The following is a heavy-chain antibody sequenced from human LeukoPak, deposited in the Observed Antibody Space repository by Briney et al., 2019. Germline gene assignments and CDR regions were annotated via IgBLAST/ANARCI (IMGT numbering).Heavy chain of an antibody. Sequence: ASVKVSCKASGYTFTNYYMHWVRQAPGQGLEWMGIINPSGGSTSYAQKLQGRVTMTRDTSTSTVYMELSSLRSEDTAVYYCAGVRYGGGGYFDYWGQGTLVTVSS. CDR1: GYTFTNYY. CDR3: AGVRYGGGGYFDY. D-gene: IGHD3-16*01. CDR2: INPSGGST. J-gene: IGHJ4*02. V-gene: IGHV1-46*04.